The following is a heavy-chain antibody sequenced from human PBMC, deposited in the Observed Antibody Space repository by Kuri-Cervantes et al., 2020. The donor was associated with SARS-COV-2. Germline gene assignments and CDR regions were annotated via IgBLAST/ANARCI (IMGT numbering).Heavy chain of an antibody. CDR1: GYTFSDHY. Sequence: ASVKVSCKASGYTFSDHYMYWVRQAPGQGLEWMGIINPSGSGTRYPQRFQGRVTMTRDTSTSTVYMELSSLRSEDTAVYYCARERGANYDFWSGYSYYYYYYTDVWGKGTTVTVSS. V-gene: IGHV1-46*01. D-gene: IGHD3-3*01. CDR2: INPSGSGT. CDR3: ARERGANYDFWSGYSYYYYYYTDV. J-gene: IGHJ6*03.